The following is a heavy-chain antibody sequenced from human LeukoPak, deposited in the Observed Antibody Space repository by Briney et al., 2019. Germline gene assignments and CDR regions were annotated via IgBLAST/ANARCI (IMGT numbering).Heavy chain of an antibody. CDR3: ARHYGPYSSSWYNDY. CDR1: GYSISSGYY. V-gene: IGHV4-38-2*01. Sequence: PSETLSLTCAVSGYSISSGYYWGWIRQPPGKGLEWIGSIYYSGSTYYNPSLKSRVTISVDTSKNQFSLKLSSVTAADTAVYYCARHYGPYSSSWYNDYWGQGTLVTVSS. J-gene: IGHJ4*02. D-gene: IGHD6-13*01. CDR2: IYYSGST.